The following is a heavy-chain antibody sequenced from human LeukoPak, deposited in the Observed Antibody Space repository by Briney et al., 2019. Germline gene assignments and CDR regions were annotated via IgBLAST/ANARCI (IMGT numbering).Heavy chain of an antibody. CDR1: GCTFTSYY. CDR2: INPSGGST. D-gene: IGHD6-19*01. CDR3: ARDSVRGVAGTPDTEFDY. V-gene: IGHV1-46*01. J-gene: IGHJ4*02. Sequence: ASVKVSCKASGCTFTSYYMHWVRQAPGQGLEWMGIINPSGGSTNYAQKFQGRVTITADESTSTAYMELSSLRSEDTAVYYCARDSVRGVAGTPDTEFDYWGQGTLVTVSS.